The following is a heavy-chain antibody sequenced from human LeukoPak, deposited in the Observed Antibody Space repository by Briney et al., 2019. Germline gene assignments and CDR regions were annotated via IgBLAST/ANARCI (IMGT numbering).Heavy chain of an antibody. V-gene: IGHV1-2*02. CDR3: ARVRYRLAETYIDY. Sequence: ASVKVSCKASGYTFTRYYMHWVRQAPGQGREWMGWINPNSGGTKYAQKFQGRVTMTRDTSISTAYMELSRLRSDDTAVYYCARVRYRLAETYIDYWGQGTLVTVSS. CDR2: INPNSGGT. CDR1: GYTFTRYY. D-gene: IGHD3-16*01. J-gene: IGHJ4*02.